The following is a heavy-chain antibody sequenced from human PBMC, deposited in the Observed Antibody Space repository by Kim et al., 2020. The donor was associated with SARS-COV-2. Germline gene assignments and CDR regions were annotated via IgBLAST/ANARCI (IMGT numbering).Heavy chain of an antibody. CDR2: ISWNSGSI. J-gene: IGHJ4*02. D-gene: IGHD6-13*01. Sequence: GGSLRLSCAASGFTFGDYAMHWVRQAPGKGLEWVSGISWNSGSIGYADSVKGRFTISRDNAKKSLYLQMNSLRAEDMALYYCVKAERRGPIAAAGRGGFDYWGQGTLVTVSS. CDR3: VKAERRGPIAAAGRGGFDY. V-gene: IGHV3-9*03. CDR1: GFTFGDYA.